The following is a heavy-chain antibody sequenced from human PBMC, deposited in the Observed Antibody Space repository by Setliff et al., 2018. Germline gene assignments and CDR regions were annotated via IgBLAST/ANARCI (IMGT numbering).Heavy chain of an antibody. Sequence: VKVSCKASGGTFSTYAMNWVRQAPGQGLEWVGVIVPQTRTTSYVQKFQGRVTITADESTTTGYMELSGLRSDDTAVYYCARINFYVSSGYYYAPDFWGQGTLVTVSS. CDR3: ARINFYVSSGYYYAPDF. D-gene: IGHD3-22*01. CDR2: IVPQTRTT. J-gene: IGHJ4*02. V-gene: IGHV1-69*13. CDR1: GGTFSTYA.